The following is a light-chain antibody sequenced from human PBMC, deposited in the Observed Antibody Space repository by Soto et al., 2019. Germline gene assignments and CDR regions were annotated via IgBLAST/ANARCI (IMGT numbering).Light chain of an antibody. V-gene: IGKV1-5*03. CDR3: QQYNSYSPGFT. J-gene: IGKJ4*01. CDR1: QSINSW. CDR2: KAS. Sequence: DIQMTQSPSTLSASVGDRVTITCRASQSINSWLAWYQQKPGKAPKLLIYKASSLESGVPSRFSGSGSGTEFTLTISSLQPDDFATHYCQQYNSYSPGFTFGGGTKVEIK.